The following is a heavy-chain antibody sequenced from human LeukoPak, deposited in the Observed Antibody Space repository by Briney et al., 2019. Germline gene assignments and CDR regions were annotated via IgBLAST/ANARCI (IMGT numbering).Heavy chain of an antibody. CDR2: ISYDGTNK. CDR3: AKDPKYYYDSSGYDYYYYYMDV. J-gene: IGHJ6*03. CDR1: GFTFNTYG. Sequence: GGSLRLSCAVSGFTFNTYGIHWVRQTPNKGLEWVALISYDGTNKYYADSVKGRFTISRDNSKNTLYLQMNSLRAEDTAVYYCAKDPKYYYDSSGYDYYYYYMDVWGKGTTVTISS. V-gene: IGHV3-30*18. D-gene: IGHD3-22*01.